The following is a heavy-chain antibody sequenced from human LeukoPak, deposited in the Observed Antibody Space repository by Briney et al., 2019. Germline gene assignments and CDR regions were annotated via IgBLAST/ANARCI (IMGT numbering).Heavy chain of an antibody. V-gene: IGHV3-66*01. D-gene: IGHD4-17*01. Sequence: PGGSLRLSCAASGFTFSSYAMSWVRQAPGKGLEWVSVIYSGGSTYYADSVKGRFTISRDNSKNTLYLQMNSLRAEDTAVYYCAREVDYGDYYFDYWGQGTLVTVSS. CDR1: GFTFSSYA. CDR3: AREVDYGDYYFDY. J-gene: IGHJ4*02. CDR2: IYSGGST.